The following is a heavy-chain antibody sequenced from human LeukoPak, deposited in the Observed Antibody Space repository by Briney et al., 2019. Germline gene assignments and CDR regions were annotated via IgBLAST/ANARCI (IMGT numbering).Heavy chain of an antibody. CDR3: ARGRGYYYDSSGYYYFDY. J-gene: IGHJ4*02. CDR1: GGSISSGGYY. CDR2: IYYSGST. Sequence: PSETLSLTCTVSGGSISSGGYYWSWIRQHPGKGLERIGYIYYSGSTYYNPSLKSRVTISVDTSKNQFSLKLSSVTAADTAVYYCARGRGYYYDSSGYYYFDYWGQGTLVTVSS. D-gene: IGHD3-22*01. V-gene: IGHV4-31*03.